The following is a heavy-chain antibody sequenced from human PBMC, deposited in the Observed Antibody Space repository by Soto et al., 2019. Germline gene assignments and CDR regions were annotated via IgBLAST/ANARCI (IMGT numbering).Heavy chain of an antibody. CDR1: GFTLSGHW. Sequence: EMPLVESGGGLVQPGKSLRLSCAASGFTLSGHWIHWVRQAPGKGLEWVSRIDIDGRGTSYADSVKGRFTISTDNAKNTVYLQMNSLRAEDTAVYYCATVFDLWGQGTLVTVSS. CDR3: ATVFDL. J-gene: IGHJ5*02. V-gene: IGHV3-74*01. CDR2: IDIDGRGT.